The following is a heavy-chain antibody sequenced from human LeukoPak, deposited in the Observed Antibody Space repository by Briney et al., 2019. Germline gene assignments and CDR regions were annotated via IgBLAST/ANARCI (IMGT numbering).Heavy chain of an antibody. D-gene: IGHD4-11*01. J-gene: IGHJ4*02. V-gene: IGHV4-39*01. CDR1: GGSISGSSYY. CDR3: ARPQRYSNYALDY. CDR2: IYYSGST. Sequence: SETLSLTCTVSGGSISGSSYYWGWIRQPPGKGLEWIGSIYYSGSTYYKPSLKSRVTMSVDTSKNQFSLKLSSVTAADTAVYYCARPQRYSNYALDYRGQGTLVTVSS.